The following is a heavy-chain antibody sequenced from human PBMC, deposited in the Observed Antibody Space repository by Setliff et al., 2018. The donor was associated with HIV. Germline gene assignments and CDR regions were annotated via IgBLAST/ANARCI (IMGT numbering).Heavy chain of an antibody. CDR2: IRSKGYGGTT. CDR1: GFTFGDYA. D-gene: IGHD3-22*01. J-gene: IGHJ4*02. Sequence: PGGSMRLFCTASGFTFGDYAMSWVRQAPGKGLEWVGFIRSKGYGGTTEYAASVKGRFTISRDDSNSIAYLQMNSLKTEDTAVYYCSNYRYYYDTTGVDYWGQGTLVTVSS. CDR3: SNYRYYYDTTGVDY. V-gene: IGHV3-49*04.